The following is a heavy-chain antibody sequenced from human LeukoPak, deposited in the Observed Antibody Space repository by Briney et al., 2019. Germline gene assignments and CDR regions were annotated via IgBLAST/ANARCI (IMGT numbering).Heavy chain of an antibody. CDR3: AKDIGEQWFFDY. V-gene: IGHV3-43*02. D-gene: IGHD3-10*01. CDR1: AFTLDDYA. CDR2: ISGNGGST. Sequence: GGSLRLSCVVSAFTLDDYAMHWVRQAPGKGLEWVSLISGNGGSTYYADSVKGRFTISRDNSNNSLYMQKNSLRTEDSALYYCAKDIGEQWFFDYWGQGTLVTVSS. J-gene: IGHJ4*02.